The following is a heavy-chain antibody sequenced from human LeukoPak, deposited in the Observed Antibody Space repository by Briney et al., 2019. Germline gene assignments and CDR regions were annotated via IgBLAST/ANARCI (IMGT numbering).Heavy chain of an antibody. Sequence: LSGGSLRLSCAASGFTFSGSAMHWVRQASGKGLEWVGRIRSKANSYATAYAASVKGRFTISRDDSKNTAYLQMNSLKTEDTAVYYCTRKMAVDDYWGQGTLVTVSS. CDR1: GFTFSGSA. J-gene: IGHJ4*02. CDR3: TRKMAVDDY. CDR2: IRSKANSYAT. D-gene: IGHD5-24*01. V-gene: IGHV3-73*01.